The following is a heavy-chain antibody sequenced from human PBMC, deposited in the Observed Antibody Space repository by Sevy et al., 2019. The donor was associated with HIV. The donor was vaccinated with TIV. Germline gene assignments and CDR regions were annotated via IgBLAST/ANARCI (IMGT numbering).Heavy chain of an antibody. CDR3: ARDIVVVVAARRSSWFDP. Sequence: GGSLRLSCAASGFTFSSYSMDWVRQAPGKGLEWVSSISSSSSYIYYADSVKGRFTISRNNAKNSLYLQMNSLRAEETAVYYCARDIVVVVAARRSSWFDPWGQGTLVTVSS. V-gene: IGHV3-21*01. CDR1: GFTFSSYS. D-gene: IGHD2-15*01. CDR2: ISSSSSYI. J-gene: IGHJ5*02.